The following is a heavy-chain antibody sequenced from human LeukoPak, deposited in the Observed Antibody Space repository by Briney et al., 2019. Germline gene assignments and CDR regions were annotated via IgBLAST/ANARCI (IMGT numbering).Heavy chain of an antibody. CDR3: ARDRGSYYYYYYYYMDV. V-gene: IGHV3-30-3*01. J-gene: IGHJ6*03. CDR1: GFTFSSYA. D-gene: IGHD1-26*01. CDR2: ISYDGSNK. Sequence: GGSLRLSCAASGFTFSSYAMHWVRQAPGKGLEWVAVISYDGSNKYYADSVKGRFTISRDNSKNTLYLQMNSLRAEDTAVYYCARDRGSYYYYYYYYMDVWGKGTTVTVSS.